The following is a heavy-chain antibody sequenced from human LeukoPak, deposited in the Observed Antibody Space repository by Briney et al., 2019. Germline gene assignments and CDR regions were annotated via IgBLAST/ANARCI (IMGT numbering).Heavy chain of an antibody. Sequence: ASVKVSCKASGGAFSTHAISWVRQAPAQGLEWMGGIIPMFGTANYAQKFQGRVTITADESTSTAYMELSSPRSEDTAVYYCARGWLAETMVVTPYNYWGQGTLVTVSS. CDR1: GGAFSTHA. CDR3: ARGWLAETMVVTPYNY. D-gene: IGHD4-23*01. J-gene: IGHJ4*02. V-gene: IGHV1-69*13. CDR2: IIPMFGTA.